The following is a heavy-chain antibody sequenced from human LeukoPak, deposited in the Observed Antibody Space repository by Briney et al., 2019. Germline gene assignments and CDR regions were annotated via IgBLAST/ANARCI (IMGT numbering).Heavy chain of an antibody. J-gene: IGHJ4*02. CDR3: ARRDFSSAYPFDD. V-gene: IGHV4-34*01. CDR1: GGLFNVFY. CDR2: IHHSLNA. D-gene: IGHD3-3*01. Sequence: SETLSLICAVSGGLFNVFYWHWIRQTPEKGLEWVGEIHHSLNANYNPSLEGRATISADPSRGQFFLRLNSLTVADTGVYYCARRDFSSAYPFDDWGQGTLVTVSS.